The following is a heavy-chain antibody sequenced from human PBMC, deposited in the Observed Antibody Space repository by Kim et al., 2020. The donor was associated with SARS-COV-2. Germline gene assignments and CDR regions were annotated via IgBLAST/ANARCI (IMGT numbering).Heavy chain of an antibody. J-gene: IGHJ4*02. Sequence: GSTYYNPSLKSRVTISVDTSKNQFSLKLSSVTAADTAVYYCARDGFYFDYWGQGTLVTVSS. D-gene: IGHD3-10*01. V-gene: IGHV4-31*02. CDR2: GST. CDR3: ARDGFYFDY.